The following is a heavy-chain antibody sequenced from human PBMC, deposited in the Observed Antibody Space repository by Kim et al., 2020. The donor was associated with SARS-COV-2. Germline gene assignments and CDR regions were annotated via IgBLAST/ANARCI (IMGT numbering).Heavy chain of an antibody. CDR3: AKGSGFDYYSGMDV. D-gene: IGHD3-10*01. V-gene: IGHV3-23*01. J-gene: IGHJ6*02. Sequence: ADPVKGRSTTPTDKSKNTLYLQMNNLRGEDTAVYYCAKGSGFDYYSGMDVWGQGTTVTVSS.